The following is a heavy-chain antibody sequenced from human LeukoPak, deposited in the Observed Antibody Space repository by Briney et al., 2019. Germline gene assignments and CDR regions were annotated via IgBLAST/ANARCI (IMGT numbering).Heavy chain of an antibody. CDR2: ISGSGGST. J-gene: IGHJ4*02. CDR3: ARASIGSYYGY. Sequence: PGGSLRLSCAASGFTFSSYAMSWVRQAPGKGLEWVSAISGSGGSTYYADSVKGRFTISRDNSKNTLYLQMNSLRAEDTAAYYCARASIGSYYGYWGQGTLVTVSS. V-gene: IGHV3-23*01. CDR1: GFTFSSYA. D-gene: IGHD1-26*01.